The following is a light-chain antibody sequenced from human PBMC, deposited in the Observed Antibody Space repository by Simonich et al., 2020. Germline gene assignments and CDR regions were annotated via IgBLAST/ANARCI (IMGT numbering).Light chain of an antibody. V-gene: IGLV2-14*01. J-gene: IGLJ3*02. CDR1: SSDGGGYNY. CDR3: SSYTSSSTWV. Sequence: QSALTEPASVSGSPGQSITISCTGTSSDGGGYNYVSWYQQHPGKAPKLMLYDVSKRPSGCSNRFSGAKSGNTASLTISGLQAEDEADYYCSSYTSSSTWVFGGGTKLTVL. CDR2: DVS.